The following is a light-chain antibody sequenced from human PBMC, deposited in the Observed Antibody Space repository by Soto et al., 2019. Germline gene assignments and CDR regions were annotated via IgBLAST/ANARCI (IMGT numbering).Light chain of an antibody. J-gene: IGKJ5*01. CDR3: QQANSFRPN. CDR2: AAS. CDR1: QGISSG. Sequence: DIQMTQSPATVSASAGDRVTITCRASQGISSGLGWYQQKPGKAPKLLIYAASTLQSGVPSRFSGSGSGTDFTLTISSLQPEDCASYYCQQANSFRPNFGQGTRLEIK. V-gene: IGKV1-12*01.